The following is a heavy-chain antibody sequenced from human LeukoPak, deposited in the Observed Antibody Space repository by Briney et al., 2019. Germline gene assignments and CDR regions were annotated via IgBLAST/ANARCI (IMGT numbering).Heavy chain of an antibody. J-gene: IGHJ6*03. Sequence: SVKVSCKASGGTFSSYAISWVRQAPGQGLEWMGGIIPIFGTANYAQKFQGRVTITADESTSTAYMELSSLRSEDTAVYYCARDKACSSTSCYSDHGYMDVWGKGTTVTVSS. D-gene: IGHD2-2*01. CDR1: GGTFSSYA. CDR2: IIPIFGTA. CDR3: ARDKACSSTSCYSDHGYMDV. V-gene: IGHV1-69*13.